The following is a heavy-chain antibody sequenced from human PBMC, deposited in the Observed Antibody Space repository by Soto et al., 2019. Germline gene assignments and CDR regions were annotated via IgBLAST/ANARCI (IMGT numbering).Heavy chain of an antibody. CDR3: ARDGLVTTAGVDFDY. J-gene: IGHJ4*02. D-gene: IGHD4-4*01. V-gene: IGHV3-74*03. CDR1: GFTFSSYW. Sequence: EVQLAESGGGLVQPGGSLRLSCAASGFTFSSYWMHWVRQAPGKGLVWVSRIKSDGSITTYADSVKGRFTISRDNVKKKMYLQMNSLRAEDTAVYYCARDGLVTTAGVDFDYWGQGTLVTVSS. CDR2: IKSDGSIT.